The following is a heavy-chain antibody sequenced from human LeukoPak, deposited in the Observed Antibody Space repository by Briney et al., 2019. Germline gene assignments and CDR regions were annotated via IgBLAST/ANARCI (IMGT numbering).Heavy chain of an antibody. D-gene: IGHD1-1*01. J-gene: IGHJ6*02. Sequence: SQTLSLTCVISGDSVSSNSAAWNWIRQSPSRGLEWLGRTYYRSKWYNDYAESVKSRISIYPDTSKNQFSLQLNSVPPEDTAVFYCARAQQRLDRYYYYYYGMDVWGQGTTVTVSS. CDR1: GDSVSSNSAA. CDR3: ARAQQRLDRYYYYYYGMDV. V-gene: IGHV6-1*01. CDR2: TYYRSKWYN.